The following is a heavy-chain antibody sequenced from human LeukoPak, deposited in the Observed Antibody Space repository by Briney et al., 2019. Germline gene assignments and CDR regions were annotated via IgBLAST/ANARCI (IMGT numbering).Heavy chain of an antibody. D-gene: IGHD3-10*01. CDR1: GFTFSIYS. J-gene: IGHJ4*02. CDR2: ISSSGRYI. Sequence: PGGSLRLSCAASGFTFSIYSMNWVRQAPGKGPEWASYISSSGRYIDYADSVKGRFTISRDNAKNSLFLQMNSLTAEDTALYYCARAGDPDYWGQGTLVTVSS. V-gene: IGHV3-21*01. CDR3: ARAGDPDY.